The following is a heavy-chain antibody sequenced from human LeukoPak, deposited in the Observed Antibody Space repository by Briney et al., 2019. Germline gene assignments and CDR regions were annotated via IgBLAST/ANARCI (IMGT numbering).Heavy chain of an antibody. CDR3: AKESTMVRGVISGPDY. V-gene: IGHV3-30*18. Sequence: QPGRSPRLSCAASGFTFSSYGMHWVRQAPGKGLEWVAVISYDGSNKYYADSVKGRFTISRDNSKNTLYLQMNSLRAEDTAVYYCAKESTMVRGVISGPDYWGQGTLVTVSS. J-gene: IGHJ4*02. D-gene: IGHD3-10*01. CDR2: ISYDGSNK. CDR1: GFTFSSYG.